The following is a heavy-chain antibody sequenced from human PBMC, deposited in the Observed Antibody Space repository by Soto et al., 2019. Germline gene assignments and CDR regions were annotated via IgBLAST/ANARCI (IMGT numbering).Heavy chain of an antibody. J-gene: IGHJ5*02. CDR2: INHSGNT. CDR3: ARGRGEFDA. V-gene: IGHV4-34*01. D-gene: IGHD2-21*01. CDR1: GASLSDNY. Sequence: SETLSLTCAVYGASLSDNYCNWLRQPPVKGLEWIGEINHSGNTNYNPSLRSRVTISIDTSKNQLSLNLRSVSAADTAVYYCARGRGEFDAWGKGTPVTVSS.